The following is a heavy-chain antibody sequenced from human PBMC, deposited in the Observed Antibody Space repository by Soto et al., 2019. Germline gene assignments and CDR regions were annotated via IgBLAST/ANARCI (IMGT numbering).Heavy chain of an antibody. CDR2: IYYSGST. J-gene: IGHJ5*02. V-gene: IGHV4-30-4*01. CDR3: ARVAAPGYSSGWYLGWFDP. CDR1: GGSISSGDYY. Sequence: QVQLQESGPGLVKPSQTLSLTCTVSGGSISSGDYYWSWIRQPPGKGLEWIGYIYYSGSTYYNPSLTSRVTMSVDTSKNQFSLKLSSVTAADTAVYYCARVAAPGYSSGWYLGWFDPWGQGTLVTVSS. D-gene: IGHD6-19*01.